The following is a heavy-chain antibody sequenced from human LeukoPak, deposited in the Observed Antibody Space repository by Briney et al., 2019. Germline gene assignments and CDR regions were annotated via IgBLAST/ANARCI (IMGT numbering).Heavy chain of an antibody. D-gene: IGHD3-10*01. V-gene: IGHV4-31*03. CDR2: IYYSGST. Sequence: SETLSLTCTVSGGSLSSGDYYWSWIRQHPGKGLEWIGYIYYSGSTYYNPSLKSRVTISLDTSKNQFSLRLGSVTAADTAVYYCARDRVVRGVIRPGFDYWGQGTLVTVSS. CDR3: ARDRVVRGVIRPGFDY. CDR1: GGSLSSGDYY. J-gene: IGHJ4*02.